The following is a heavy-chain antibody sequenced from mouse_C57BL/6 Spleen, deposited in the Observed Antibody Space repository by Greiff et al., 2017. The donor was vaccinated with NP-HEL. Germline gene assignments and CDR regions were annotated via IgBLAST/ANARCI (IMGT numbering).Heavy chain of an antibody. D-gene: IGHD4-1*01. CDR1: GYTFTSYW. CDR2: IYPSDSET. CDR3: ARRLTGYFDY. Sequence: QVQLQQPGAELVRPGSSVKLSCKASGYTFTSYWMDWVKQRPGQGLEWIGNIYPSDSETHYNQKFKDKATLTVAKSSSTAYMQLSSLTSEDAADYSCARRLTGYFDYWGQGTTLTVSS. J-gene: IGHJ2*01. V-gene: IGHV1-61*01.